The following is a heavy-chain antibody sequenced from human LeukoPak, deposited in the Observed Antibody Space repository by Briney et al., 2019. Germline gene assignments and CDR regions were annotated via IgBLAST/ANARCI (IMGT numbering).Heavy chain of an antibody. CDR1: GFTFSDYS. CDR2: ISSSSSTV. Sequence: GGSLILSCAASGFTFSDYSMNWVRQAPGKGLEWVSYISSSSSTVYYADSVKGRFTISRDNAKNSLYLQMNSLRDEDTAVYYCARDVRWPRFVFDHWGQGIPVTVSS. V-gene: IGHV3-48*02. D-gene: IGHD5-12*01. CDR3: ARDVRWPRFVFDH. J-gene: IGHJ4*02.